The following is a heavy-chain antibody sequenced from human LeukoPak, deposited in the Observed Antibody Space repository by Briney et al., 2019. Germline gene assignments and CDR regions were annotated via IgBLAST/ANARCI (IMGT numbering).Heavy chain of an antibody. D-gene: IGHD5-24*01. J-gene: IGHJ5*02. CDR3: ARAPSRDGYNSPNWFDP. V-gene: IGHV1-69*04. Sequence: ASVKVSCKASGGTFSSYAISWVRQAPGQGLVWMGRIIPIFGIANYAQKFQGRVTITADKSTSTAYMELSSLRSEDTAVYYCARAPSRDGYNSPNWFDPWGQGTLVTVSS. CDR2: IIPIFGIA. CDR1: GGTFSSYA.